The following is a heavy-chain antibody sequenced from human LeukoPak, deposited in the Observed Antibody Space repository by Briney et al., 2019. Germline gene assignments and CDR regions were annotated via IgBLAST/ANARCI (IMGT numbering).Heavy chain of an antibody. J-gene: IGHJ3*02. Sequence: SETLSLTCTVSGGSISSSSYYWGWIRQPPGTGLEWIGSIYYSGSTYYNPSLKSRVTISIDTSKNQFSLKLRSVTAADTAVYYCARDLVTVTKGFDIWGQGTMVSVSS. V-gene: IGHV4-39*07. CDR2: IYYSGST. CDR3: ARDLVTVTKGFDI. CDR1: GGSISSSSYY. D-gene: IGHD4-17*01.